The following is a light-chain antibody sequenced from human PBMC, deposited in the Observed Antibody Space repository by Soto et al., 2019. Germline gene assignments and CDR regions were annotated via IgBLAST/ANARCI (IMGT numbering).Light chain of an antibody. CDR1: SSDVGGYNY. CDR2: EVS. Sequence: QSVLTQPPSASGSPGQSVTISCTGTSSDVGGYNYVSWYQQHPGKAPKLMIYEVSKRHSGVPDRFSGSKSGNTASLTVAGLQAEDEADYYCSSYAGSNIHYVFGTGTKLTVL. CDR3: SSYAGSNIHYV. V-gene: IGLV2-8*01. J-gene: IGLJ1*01.